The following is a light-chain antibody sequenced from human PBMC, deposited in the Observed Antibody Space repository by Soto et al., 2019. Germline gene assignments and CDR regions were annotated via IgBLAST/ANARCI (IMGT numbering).Light chain of an antibody. CDR1: SSDVGGYNY. CDR2: EVS. Sequence: QSMLTQPASVSGSPGQSITISCTGTSSDVGGYNYVSWYQQHPGKAPKLMIYEVSNRPSGVSNRFSGSKSGNTASLTISGLQAEDEADYYCSSYTSSSNYVFGTGTKVTV. CDR3: SSYTSSSNYV. J-gene: IGLJ1*01. V-gene: IGLV2-14*01.